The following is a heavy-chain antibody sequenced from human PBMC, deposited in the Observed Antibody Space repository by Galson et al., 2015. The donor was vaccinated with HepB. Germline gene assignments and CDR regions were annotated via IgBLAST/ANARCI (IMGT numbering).Heavy chain of an antibody. CDR2: IYYSGST. V-gene: IGHV4-59*01. D-gene: IGHD3/OR15-3a*01. CDR1: GGSISSYY. Sequence: ETLSLTCTVSGGSISSYYWSWIRQPPGKGLEWIGYIYYSGSTNYNPSLKSRVTISVDTSKNQFSLKLSSVTAADTAVYYCASATWRDWTFDYWGQGTLVTVSS. J-gene: IGHJ4*02. CDR3: ASATWRDWTFDY.